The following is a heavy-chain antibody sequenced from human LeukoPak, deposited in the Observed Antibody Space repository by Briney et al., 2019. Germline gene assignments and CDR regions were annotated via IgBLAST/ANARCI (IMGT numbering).Heavy chain of an antibody. V-gene: IGHV4-59*01. J-gene: IGHJ2*01. CDR3: ARGSKDSTWPGGYFDL. D-gene: IGHD6-13*01. CDR2: IYSSGST. CDR1: GGSISSFY. Sequence: PSETLSLTCTVPGGSISSFYWSWVRQTPGEGLECIGYIYSSGSTNYNPSLKSRVTMSVDTSNNQFSLKLNSATAADTAVYYCARGSKDSTWPGGYFDLWGRGTLVTVSS.